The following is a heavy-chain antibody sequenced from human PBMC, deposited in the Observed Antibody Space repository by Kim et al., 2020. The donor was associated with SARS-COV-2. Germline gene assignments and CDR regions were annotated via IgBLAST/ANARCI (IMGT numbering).Heavy chain of an antibody. V-gene: IGHV4-34*01. CDR2: INHSGDT. J-gene: IGHJ5*02. CDR3: ARLMSDSRKYWWFDP. D-gene: IGHD3-22*01. CDR1: GGSFSDYY. Sequence: SETLSLTCVVSGGSFSDYYWTWIRQPPGKGLEWIGEINHSGDTNYNPSLRSRGTLTVDTSKNQFSLNMDSVTAADTSVYYCARLMSDSRKYWWFDPWGQGTLVTVSS.